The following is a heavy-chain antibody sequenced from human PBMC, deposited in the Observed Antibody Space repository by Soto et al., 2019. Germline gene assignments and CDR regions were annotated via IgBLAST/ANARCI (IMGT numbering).Heavy chain of an antibody. CDR2: INPNSGGT. Sequence: SVKVSCKASGYTFTGYYMHWVRQAPGQGLEWMGWINPNSGGTNYAQKFQGRVTMTRDTSISTVFMDLSRLRSNDTAVFYCVRDSGGAEAGTSAHWGQGTLVTVSS. V-gene: IGHV1-2*02. J-gene: IGHJ4*02. D-gene: IGHD6-19*01. CDR1: GYTFTGYY. CDR3: VRDSGGAEAGTSAH.